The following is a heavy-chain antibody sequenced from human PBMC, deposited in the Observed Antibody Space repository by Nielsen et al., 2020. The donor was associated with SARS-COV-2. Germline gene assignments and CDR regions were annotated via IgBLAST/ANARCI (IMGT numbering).Heavy chain of an antibody. D-gene: IGHD2-2*01. V-gene: IGHV3-30*03. CDR1: GFSFSNYG. J-gene: IGHJ4*02. CDR2: ISYDGNNK. CDR3: ARDGPTRATATDY. Sequence: GGSLRLSCAASGFSFSNYGIHWVRQAPGKGLEWVAFISYDGNNKYYSDSVKGRFTISRDNSKNTLFLQMNSLRPEDTAVYFCARDGPTRATATDYWGQGTLVTVS.